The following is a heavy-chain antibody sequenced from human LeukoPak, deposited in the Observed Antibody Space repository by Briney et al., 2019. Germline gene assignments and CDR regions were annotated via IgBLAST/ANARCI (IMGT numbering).Heavy chain of an antibody. V-gene: IGHV3-23*01. CDR2: ISGSGGGA. D-gene: IGHD3-22*01. CDR3: AKRGVVIRVILVGFHKEAYYFDS. J-gene: IGHJ4*02. CDR1: GITLSNYG. Sequence: GGSLRLSCAVSGITLSNYGMSWVRQAPGKGLEWVAGISGSGGGAVYADSVKGRFTISRDNPKNTLYLQMNSLRAEDTAVYFCAKRGVVIRVILVGFHKEAYYFDSWGQGALVTVSS.